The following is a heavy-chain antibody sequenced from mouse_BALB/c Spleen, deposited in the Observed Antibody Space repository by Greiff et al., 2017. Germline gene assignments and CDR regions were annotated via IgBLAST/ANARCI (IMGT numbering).Heavy chain of an antibody. CDR2: IDPSDSET. Sequence: QVQLQQSGPQLVRPGASVKISCKASGFSFTSYWMHWVKQRPGQGLEWIGMIDPSDSETRLNQKFKDKATLTVDKSSSTAYMQLSSPTSEDSAVYYCARRYGSYWYFDVWGAGTTVTVSS. J-gene: IGHJ1*01. CDR3: ARRYGSYWYFDV. V-gene: IGHV1S126*01. CDR1: GFSFTSYW. D-gene: IGHD2-10*02.